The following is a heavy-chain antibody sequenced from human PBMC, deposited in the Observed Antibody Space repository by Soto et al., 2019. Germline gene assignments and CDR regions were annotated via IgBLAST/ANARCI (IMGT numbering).Heavy chain of an antibody. D-gene: IGHD5-12*01. CDR3: ASRNSQGYARDY. CDR1: GRTFSSYT. J-gene: IGHJ4*02. CDR2: IIPILAIA. Sequence: QVQLVQSGAEVKKPGSSEKVSCKASGRTFSSYTLSWVRQAPGQGLEWMGSIIPILAIANYAQNFQGRVTLTADKSTSNGSVELSSLRSEDPAVYYCASRNSQGYARDYWGQGTLVTVAS. V-gene: IGHV1-69*02.